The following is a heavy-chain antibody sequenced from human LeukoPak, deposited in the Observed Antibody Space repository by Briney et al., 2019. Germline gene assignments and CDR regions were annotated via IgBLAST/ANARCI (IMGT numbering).Heavy chain of an antibody. CDR2: ISPSGGRT. J-gene: IGHJ4*02. V-gene: IGHV3-23*01. Sequence: GGSLRLSCTASGFSFSHYVMTWVRQAPGKGLEWVSSISPSGGRTVYADSAKGRFTISRDNSQNTVYLQMNTLGAEDTAVYYCATDPYSDPSCYYVIGGQGTLVTVSS. CDR3: ATDPYSDPSCYYVI. CDR1: GFSFSHYV. D-gene: IGHD3-22*01.